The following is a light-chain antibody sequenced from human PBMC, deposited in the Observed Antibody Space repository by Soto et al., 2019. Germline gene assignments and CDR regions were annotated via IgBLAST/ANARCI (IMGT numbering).Light chain of an antibody. V-gene: IGKV1-5*01. CDR1: QGISNW. Sequence: DIQMTQSPSTLSASVGDRVTITCRATQGISNWLAWYQQKPGKAPKLLIYDASILESGVPSRFSGSGSGTEFTLTISSLHPDDFETYYCQQYESYSYTFGQGTKVDIK. J-gene: IGKJ2*01. CDR3: QQYESYSYT. CDR2: DAS.